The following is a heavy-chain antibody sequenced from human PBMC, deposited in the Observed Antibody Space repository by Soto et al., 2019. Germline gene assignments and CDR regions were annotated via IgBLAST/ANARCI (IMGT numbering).Heavy chain of an antibody. V-gene: IGHV3-21*01. CDR1: GFTFSSYN. J-gene: IGHJ4*02. CDR3: ATPGGYTFGTADFDY. D-gene: IGHD5-18*01. Sequence: EVQLVESGGGLVKPGESLRLSCAASGFTFSSYNMNWVRLAPGKGLEWVSSIGVSSSYIYYADSVKGRFTISRDNAKNSLYLQMSSLRAEDTAVYYCATPGGYTFGTADFDYWGQGTLVTVSS. CDR2: IGVSSSYI.